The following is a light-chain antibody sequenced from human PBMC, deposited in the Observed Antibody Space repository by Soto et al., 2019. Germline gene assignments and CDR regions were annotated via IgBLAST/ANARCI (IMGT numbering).Light chain of an antibody. J-gene: IGKJ1*01. CDR2: GAS. Sequence: EIVMTQSPATLSVSPGERATLSCRASQSVSSNLAWYQQKPGQAPRLLIYGASTRATGLTARFSGSGSGTEFTLTISSLQSEDFAVYYGQQYNNWPFPSWTFGQGTKVEIK. CDR1: QSVSSN. V-gene: IGKV3-15*01. CDR3: QQYNNWPFPSWT.